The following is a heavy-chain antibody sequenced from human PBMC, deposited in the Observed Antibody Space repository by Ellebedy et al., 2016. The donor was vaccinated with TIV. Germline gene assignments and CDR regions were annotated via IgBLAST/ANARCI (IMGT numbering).Heavy chain of an antibody. V-gene: IGHV3-7*01. J-gene: IGHJ5*02. D-gene: IGHD2-8*02. CDR1: GFTFSRCW. Sequence: GESLKISCAASGFTFSRCWMSWARQAPGKGLEWVANIKEDGSVRDYVDSVKGRFTISRDNAKHSLYLQLNSLRAEDTAVYYCASTGLAWGQGTLVTVSS. CDR3: ASTGLA. CDR2: IKEDGSVR.